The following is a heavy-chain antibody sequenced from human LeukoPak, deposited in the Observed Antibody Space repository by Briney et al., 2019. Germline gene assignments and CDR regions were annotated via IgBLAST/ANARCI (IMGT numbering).Heavy chain of an antibody. CDR1: GFTVSSNY. CDR3: ARDNAPYTSSSSGLGLFDY. J-gene: IGHJ4*02. V-gene: IGHV3-53*01. D-gene: IGHD6-6*01. Sequence: GGALRLSCAASGFTVSSNYMSWVRQAPGKGLEWVSVIYSGGTTYYADSVKGRFTISRDNSKNTLYLQMNSLRAEDTAVYYCARDNAPYTSSSSGLGLFDYWGQGTLVTVSS. CDR2: IYSGGTT.